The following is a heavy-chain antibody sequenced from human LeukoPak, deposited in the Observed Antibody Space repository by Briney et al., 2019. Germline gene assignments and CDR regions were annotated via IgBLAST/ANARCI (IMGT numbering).Heavy chain of an antibody. CDR3: ARGAFGGIKDGMDV. Sequence: QTLSLSCAISGDSVSSNSAIWNWIRQSPPRGLEWLGRAYYRSKWYIEYAASVKSRITINPDTSKNQFSLQLNSVTPEDTAVYYCARGAFGGIKDGMDVWGQGTTVTVSS. V-gene: IGHV6-1*01. CDR2: AYYRSKWYI. D-gene: IGHD3-16*01. J-gene: IGHJ6*02. CDR1: GDSVSSNSAI.